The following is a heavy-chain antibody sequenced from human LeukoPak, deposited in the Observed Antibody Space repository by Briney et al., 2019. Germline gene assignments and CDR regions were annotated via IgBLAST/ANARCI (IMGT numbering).Heavy chain of an antibody. V-gene: IGHV4-4*02. D-gene: IGHD1-20*01. Sequence: PSETLSLTCAVSGGSISSSNWWSWVRQPPGKGLEWIGRIYTSGSTNYNPSLKSRVTMSVDTSKNQFSLKLSSVTAADTAVYYCARVTGTTFHDAFDIWGQGTMVTVSS. CDR2: IYTSGST. CDR1: GGSISSSNW. J-gene: IGHJ3*02. CDR3: ARVTGTTFHDAFDI.